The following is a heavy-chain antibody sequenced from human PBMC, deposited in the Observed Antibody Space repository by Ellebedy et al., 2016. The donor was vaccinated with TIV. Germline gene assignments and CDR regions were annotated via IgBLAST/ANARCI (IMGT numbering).Heavy chain of an antibody. Sequence: PGGSLRLSCAASGFTFSDHYMDWVRQAPGKGLEWVGRCRNKATSYSTEYAASVKGRFIISRDDSKNSVYVQMSSLKTEDTAVYYCARDLSIAAAGIRYFDYWGQGTLVTVSS. D-gene: IGHD6-13*01. V-gene: IGHV3-72*01. CDR3: ARDLSIAAAGIRYFDY. CDR1: GFTFSDHY. CDR2: CRNKATSYST. J-gene: IGHJ4*02.